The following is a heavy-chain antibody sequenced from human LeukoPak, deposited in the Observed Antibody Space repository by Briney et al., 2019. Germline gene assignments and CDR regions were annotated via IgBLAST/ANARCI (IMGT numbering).Heavy chain of an antibody. J-gene: IGHJ3*02. V-gene: IGHV4-4*07. Sequence: SETLSLTCIVSGGSISSYYWSWIRQPAGKVLEWIGRIYTSGRTNYNPSLKSRVTMSVDTSKNQFSLKLSSVTAADTAVYHCARWHHDAFDIWGQGTMVTVSS. CDR2: IYTSGRT. CDR3: ARWHHDAFDI. CDR1: GGSISSYY.